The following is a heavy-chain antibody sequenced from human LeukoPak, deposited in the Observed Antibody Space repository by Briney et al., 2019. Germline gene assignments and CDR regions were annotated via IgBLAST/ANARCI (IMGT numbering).Heavy chain of an antibody. CDR3: ARVTVGFRTVAGTYYFDY. D-gene: IGHD6-19*01. J-gene: IGHJ4*02. Sequence: SETLSLTCTVSGGSISSYYWSWIRQPPGKGLEWIGYIYYSGSTNYNPSLKSRVTISVDTSKNQFSLKLSSVTAADTAVYYCARVTVGFRTVAGTYYFDYWGQGTLVTVSS. V-gene: IGHV4-59*08. CDR2: IYYSGST. CDR1: GGSISSYY.